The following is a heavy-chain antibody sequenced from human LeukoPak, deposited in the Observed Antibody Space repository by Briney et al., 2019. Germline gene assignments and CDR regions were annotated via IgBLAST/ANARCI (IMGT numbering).Heavy chain of an antibody. D-gene: IGHD5-12*01. J-gene: IGHJ3*02. V-gene: IGHV3-23*01. CDR2: ILGSGGST. CDR1: GFTLSNYA. Sequence: GRSLRLSCAASGFTLSNYAMSWVRQAPGKGLEWVTTILGSGGSTYYADSVKGRFTISRDNSKNTLHLQMSSLRAEDTAVYYCAKDRVAPYDAFDIWGQGTMVTVSS. CDR3: AKDRVAPYDAFDI.